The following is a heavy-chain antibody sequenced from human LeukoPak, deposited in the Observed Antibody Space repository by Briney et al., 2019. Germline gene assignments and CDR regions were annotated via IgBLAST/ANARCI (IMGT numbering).Heavy chain of an antibody. J-gene: IGHJ4*02. CDR1: GFTFSSYA. Sequence: GGSLRLSCAASGFTFSSYAMHWVRQAPGKGLEWVAVISYDGSNKYYADSVKGRFTISRDNSKNTLYLQMNSLRAEDTAVYYCARSPKAVAGKPFDYWGQGTLVTVSS. V-gene: IGHV3-30*04. D-gene: IGHD6-19*01. CDR3: ARSPKAVAGKPFDY. CDR2: ISYDGSNK.